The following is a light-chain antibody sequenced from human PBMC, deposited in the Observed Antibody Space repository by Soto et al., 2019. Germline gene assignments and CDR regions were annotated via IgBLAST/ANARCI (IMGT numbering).Light chain of an antibody. V-gene: IGLV2-8*01. CDR1: SSDVGAYDY. Sequence: QSVLTQPPSASGSPGQSVTISCSGSSSDVGAYDYVAWYQQHPGKAPKLIIYEVSKWPSGVPDRFSGSKSGNTASLTVSGLQAEDEADYYCSSYAGSNNLVFGGGTKVTVL. CDR2: EVS. J-gene: IGLJ2*01. CDR3: SSYAGSNNLV.